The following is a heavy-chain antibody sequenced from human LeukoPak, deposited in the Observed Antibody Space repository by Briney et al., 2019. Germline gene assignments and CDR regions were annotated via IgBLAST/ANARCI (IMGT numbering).Heavy chain of an antibody. D-gene: IGHD3-9*01. Sequence: QSSETLSLTCTVSGCSISSGDYYWNWIRQPPGKGLEWIGYIYYSGSTYYNPSLKSRVTISVDTSKNQFSLKLTSVTAADTAVCYCARVPYDILTGPRMDVWGQGTTVTVSS. V-gene: IGHV4-30-4*01. CDR2: IYYSGST. J-gene: IGHJ6*02. CDR3: ARVPYDILTGPRMDV. CDR1: GCSISSGDYY.